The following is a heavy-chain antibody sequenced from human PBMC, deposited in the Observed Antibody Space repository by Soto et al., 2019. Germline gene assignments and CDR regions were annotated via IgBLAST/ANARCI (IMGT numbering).Heavy chain of an antibody. CDR2: INSDGSST. V-gene: IGHV3-74*01. J-gene: IGHJ6*02. Sequence: GGSLRLSCAASGFTFSSYWMHWVRQAPGKGLVWVSRINSDGSSTSYADSVKGRFTISRDNTKNTLYLQMNSLRAEDTAVYYCARDPTPTSYSSSWPPGILKPYGMDVWGQGTTVTVSS. CDR3: ARDPTPTSYSSSWPPGILKPYGMDV. CDR1: GFTFSSYW. D-gene: IGHD6-13*01.